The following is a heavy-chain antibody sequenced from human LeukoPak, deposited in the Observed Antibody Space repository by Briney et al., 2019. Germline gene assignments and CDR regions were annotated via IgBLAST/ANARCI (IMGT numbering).Heavy chain of an antibody. V-gene: IGHV4-59*01. CDR2: IYYSGST. Sequence: PSETLSLTCTVSGGSISSYYWSWLRQPPGKGLEGFGYIYYSGSTNYNPSLKSRVTISVDTSKNQFSLKLSSVTAADTAVYYCARNSATIFGVVMDYFDYWGQGTLVTVSS. D-gene: IGHD3-3*01. J-gene: IGHJ4*02. CDR1: GGSISSYY. CDR3: ARNSATIFGVVMDYFDY.